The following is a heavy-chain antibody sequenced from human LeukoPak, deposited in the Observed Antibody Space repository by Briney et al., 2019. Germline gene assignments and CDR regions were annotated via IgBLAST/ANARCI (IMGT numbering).Heavy chain of an antibody. CDR2: IYTSGST. Sequence: SETLSLTCTVSGGSISSYYWSWTRQPPEKGLEWIGYIYTSGSTNYNPSLKRRVTMSLDTSKNLFSLKLASVTAADTAVYYCARDLHGSGTWDWFDPWGQGTLVTVSS. V-gene: IGHV4-4*09. CDR1: GGSISSYY. J-gene: IGHJ5*02. D-gene: IGHD3-10*01. CDR3: ARDLHGSGTWDWFDP.